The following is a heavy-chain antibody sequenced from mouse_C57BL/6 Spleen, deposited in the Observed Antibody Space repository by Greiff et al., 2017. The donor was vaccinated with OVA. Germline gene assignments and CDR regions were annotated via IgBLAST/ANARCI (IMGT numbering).Heavy chain of an antibody. V-gene: IGHV6-3*01. D-gene: IGHD1-1*01. J-gene: IGHJ2*01. CDR2: IRLKSDNYAT. CDR1: GFTFSNYW. CDR3: TLYYYGSSSYYFDY. Sequence: DVKLVESGGGLVQPGGSMKLSCVASGFTFSNYWMNWVRQSPEKGLEWVAQIRLKSDNYATHYAESVKGRFTISRDDSKSSVYLQMNNLRAEDTGIYYCTLYYYGSSSYYFDYWGQGTTLTVSS.